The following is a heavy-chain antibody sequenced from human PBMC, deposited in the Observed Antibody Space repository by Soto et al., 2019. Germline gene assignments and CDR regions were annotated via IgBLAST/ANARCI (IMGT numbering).Heavy chain of an antibody. CDR1: GFPFSRYS. CDR2: ISSGGNDI. V-gene: IGHV3-21*06. CDR3: ARMAY. Sequence: PGRSLRLSCEASGFPFSRYSLNWVRQAPGKGLEWVSSISSGGNDISYAESVEGRFFTSRDNVNNVLYLDINNLRPEDTAVYYCARMAYWGQGTLVTVSS. J-gene: IGHJ4*02.